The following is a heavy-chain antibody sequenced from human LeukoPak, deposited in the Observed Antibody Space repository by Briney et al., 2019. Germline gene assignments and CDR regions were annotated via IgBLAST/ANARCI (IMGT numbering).Heavy chain of an antibody. J-gene: IGHJ5*02. CDR2: IYSTGTT. V-gene: IGHV4-4*07. Sequence: SETLSLTCAVYGGSFSGYYWSWIGQPAGKGLEWIGRIYSTGTTYYKPSLKSRVTMSVDTSHNQFFLKLNSVTAEDTAVYYCAREARSGYEGFWSDPWGQGTLVTVSS. CDR1: GGSFSGYY. CDR3: AREARSGYEGFWSDP. D-gene: IGHD5-12*01.